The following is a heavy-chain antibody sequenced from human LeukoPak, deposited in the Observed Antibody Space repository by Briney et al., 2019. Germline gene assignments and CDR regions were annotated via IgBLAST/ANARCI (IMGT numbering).Heavy chain of an antibody. CDR3: ARDFDGSYSGFHY. CDR2: IYHSGST. CDR1: GYSISSGYY. D-gene: IGHD1-26*01. J-gene: IGHJ4*02. V-gene: IGHV4-38-2*02. Sequence: SETLSLTCTVSGYSISSGYYWGWIRQPPGKGPEWIGSIYHSGSTYYNPSLKSRVTISVDTSKNQFSLKLSSVTAADTAVYYCARDFDGSYSGFHYWGQGTLVTVSS.